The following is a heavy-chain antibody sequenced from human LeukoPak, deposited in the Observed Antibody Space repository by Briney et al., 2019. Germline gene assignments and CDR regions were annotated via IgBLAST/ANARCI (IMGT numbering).Heavy chain of an antibody. V-gene: IGHV1-69*13. J-gene: IGHJ4*02. CDR2: IIPIFGTA. Sequence: SVKVSCKASGGTFSSYAISWVRQAPGQGLEWMGGIIPIFGTANYAQKFQGRVTITAGESTSTAYMELSSLRSEDTAVYYCARYSPQTLLSVYWGQGTLVTVSS. D-gene: IGHD2-15*01. CDR3: ARYSPQTLLSVY. CDR1: GGTFSSYA.